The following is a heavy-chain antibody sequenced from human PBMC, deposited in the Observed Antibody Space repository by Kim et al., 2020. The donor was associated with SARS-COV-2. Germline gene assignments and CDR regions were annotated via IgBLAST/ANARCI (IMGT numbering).Heavy chain of an antibody. D-gene: IGHD3-3*01. V-gene: IGHV3-53*04. CDR1: GFTVSSNY. J-gene: IGHJ6*03. CDR2: IYSGGST. Sequence: GGSLRLSCAASGFTVSSNYMSWVRQAPGKGLEWVSVIYSGGSTYYADSVKGRFTISRHNSKNTLYLQMNSLRAEDTAVYYCAREIRTQTYYDFWSGYYKEDYYYYMDVWGKGTTVTVSS. CDR3: AREIRTQTYYDFWSGYYKEDYYYYMDV.